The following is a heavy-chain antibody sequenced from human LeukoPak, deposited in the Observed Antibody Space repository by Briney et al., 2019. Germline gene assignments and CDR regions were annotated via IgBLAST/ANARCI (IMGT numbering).Heavy chain of an antibody. D-gene: IGHD6-13*01. CDR3: AKDRRDSSSWRPFYYFDY. CDR2: ISGSGGST. J-gene: IGHJ4*02. Sequence: GGSLRLTCAASGFTFSSYAMSWVRQAPGKGLEWVSAISGSGGSTYYADSVKGRFTISRDNSKNTLYLQMNSLRAEDTAVYYCAKDRRDSSSWRPFYYFDYWGQGTLVTVSS. CDR1: GFTFSSYA. V-gene: IGHV3-23*01.